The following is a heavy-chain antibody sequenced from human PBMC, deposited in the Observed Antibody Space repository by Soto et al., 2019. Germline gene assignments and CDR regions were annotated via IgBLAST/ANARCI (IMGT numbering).Heavy chain of an antibody. D-gene: IGHD2-15*01. J-gene: IGHJ4*02. CDR1: GYTFTSYY. Sequence: GASVKVSCKASGYTFTSYYMHWVRQAPGQGLEWMGIINPSGGSTSYAQKFQGRVTMTRDTSTSTVYMELSSLRSEDTAVYYCARVSWGYCSGGSCYIDYWGQGTLVTVSS. V-gene: IGHV1-46*01. CDR3: ARVSWGYCSGGSCYIDY. CDR2: INPSGGST.